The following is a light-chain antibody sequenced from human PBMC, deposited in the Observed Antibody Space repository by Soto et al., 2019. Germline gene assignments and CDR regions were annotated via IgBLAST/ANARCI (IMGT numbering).Light chain of an antibody. CDR3: QQYNNWPPSIT. CDR2: GAS. Sequence: EVVMTQSPATLSVAPEERATLSCSAIQSVSSNLAWYQQKPGKAPRLLIDGASTRATGIPARFSGSGSGKEFTLTISSLQSEDFAVYYCQQYNNWPPSITFGQGTRLEIK. CDR1: QSVSSN. J-gene: IGKJ5*01. V-gene: IGKV3-15*01.